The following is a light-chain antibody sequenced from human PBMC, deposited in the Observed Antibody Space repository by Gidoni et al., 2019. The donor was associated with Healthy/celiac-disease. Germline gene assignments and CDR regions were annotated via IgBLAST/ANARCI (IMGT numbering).Light chain of an antibody. J-gene: IGKJ2*01. V-gene: IGKV2-28*01. CDR2: YGS. CDR3: MQALQTPRYT. Sequence: IVMTQSPLSLPVTPGEPASIACRSSQSLLQSNGYNYLDWYLQKPGQSPQLLLYYGSNRAAGVPDRFSGSGSGTDFTLKISRVEADDVVVYYCMQALQTPRYTFGQGTKLEIK. CDR1: QSLLQSNGYNY.